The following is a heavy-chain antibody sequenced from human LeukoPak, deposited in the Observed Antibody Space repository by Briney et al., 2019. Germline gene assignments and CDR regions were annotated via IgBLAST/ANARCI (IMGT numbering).Heavy chain of an antibody. CDR3: TREGYDRSGYFLDF. CDR1: SGSMTDSC. CDR2: IYPDGRI. Sequence: PSENLSLTCSVSSGSMTDSCWSWFRQAPGKGFEWLGFIYPDGRIEYSPSLRSRVTFSVATSKLEATVRLSSVTASDTAVYYCTREGYDRSGYFLDFWGQGTLVTVSS. V-gene: IGHV4-59*12. J-gene: IGHJ4*02. D-gene: IGHD3-22*01.